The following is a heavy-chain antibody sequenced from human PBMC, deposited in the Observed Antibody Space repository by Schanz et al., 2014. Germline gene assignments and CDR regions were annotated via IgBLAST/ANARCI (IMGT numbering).Heavy chain of an antibody. D-gene: IGHD3-10*01. J-gene: IGHJ4*02. Sequence: EVQLVESGGGLVQPGGSLRLSCAVSGFIVRSNYMTWVRQAPGKGLEWVSYVSRSTPDIYYADSVKGRFTMSRDNAKNSVFLQMNSLRAEDTAVYHCVSSGSYSSYAFWGQGTLVTVSS. V-gene: IGHV3-48*01. CDR2: VSRSTPDI. CDR1: GFIVRSNY. CDR3: VSSGSYSSYAF.